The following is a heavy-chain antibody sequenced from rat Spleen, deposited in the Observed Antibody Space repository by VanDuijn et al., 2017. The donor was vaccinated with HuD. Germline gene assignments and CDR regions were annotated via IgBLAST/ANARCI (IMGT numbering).Heavy chain of an antibody. V-gene: IGHV5-19*01. Sequence: EVQLVESGGGLVQPGRSLKLSCTASGFTFSDFGMHWIRQAPTKGLEWVASISPNGGSTYYRDSVKGRFTISRDNAKNTLYLQMDSLRSDDTATYYCTTRGGAYWGQGTLVTVSS. CDR3: TTRGGAY. J-gene: IGHJ3*01. D-gene: IGHD1-11*01. CDR2: ISPNGGST. CDR1: GFTFSDFG.